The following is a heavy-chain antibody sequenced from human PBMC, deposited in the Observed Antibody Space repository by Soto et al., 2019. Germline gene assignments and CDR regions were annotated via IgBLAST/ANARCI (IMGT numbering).Heavy chain of an antibody. V-gene: IGHV5-51*01. Sequence: GESLKISCKGSVYNFAGYWIAWVRQMPGKGLELMGIIYPSDSDTRYRPSFQGQVTISAEKSISSAYLQWSSLRASDTAMYYCARGGVSTRTFDYWGQGTPVNVSS. J-gene: IGHJ4*02. CDR1: VYNFAGYW. D-gene: IGHD3-3*01. CDR3: ARGGVSTRTFDY. CDR2: IYPSDSDT.